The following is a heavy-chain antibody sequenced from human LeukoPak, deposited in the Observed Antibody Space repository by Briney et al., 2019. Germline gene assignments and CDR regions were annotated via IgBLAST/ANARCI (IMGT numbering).Heavy chain of an antibody. CDR1: GGSISSSSYY. J-gene: IGHJ5*02. CDR2: IYYSGST. V-gene: IGHV4-39*07. D-gene: IGHD3-10*01. CDR3: ARLGVRRGYP. Sequence: SETLSLTCTVSGGSISSSSYYWGWIRQPPGKGLEWIGSIYYSGSTYYNPSLKSRVTISVDTSKNQFSLKLSSVTAADTAVYYCARLGVRRGYPWGQGTLVTVSS.